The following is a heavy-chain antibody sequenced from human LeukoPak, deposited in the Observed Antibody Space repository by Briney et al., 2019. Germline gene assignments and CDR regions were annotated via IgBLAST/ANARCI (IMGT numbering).Heavy chain of an antibody. D-gene: IGHD4-11*01. J-gene: IGHJ4*02. CDR3: ARDRNLYYFDY. CDR1: NASITSRGHY. CDR2: MFYNGIT. V-gene: IGHV4-39*07. Sequence: SETLSVTCSVSNASITSRGHYWGWIRQPPGKGLEWIGSMFYNGITYYSPSLKSRVTISVDTSKNQFSLRMSSVTAADTAVYHCARDRNLYYFDYWGRGALVTVSS.